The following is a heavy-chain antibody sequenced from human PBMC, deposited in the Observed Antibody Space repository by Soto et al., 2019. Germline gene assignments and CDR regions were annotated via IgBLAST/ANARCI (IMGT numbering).Heavy chain of an antibody. CDR2: IYYSGST. D-gene: IGHD6-13*01. J-gene: IGHJ4*02. Sequence: QVQLQESGPGLVKPSETLSLTCTVSGGSISSYYWSWIRQPPGKGLEWIGYIYYSGSTNYNPSLKSRVTISVDTSKNQFSLKLSSVPAADTAVYYCARSSWYSPFDYWGQGTLVTVSS. CDR1: GGSISSYY. CDR3: ARSSWYSPFDY. V-gene: IGHV4-59*01.